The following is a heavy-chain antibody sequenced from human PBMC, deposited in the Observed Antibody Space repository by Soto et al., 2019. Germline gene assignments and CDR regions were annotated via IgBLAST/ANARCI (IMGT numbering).Heavy chain of an antibody. CDR1: RYTPNKQT. D-gene: IGHD3-22*01. CDR3: ARGLYYYDSSGPRNNAFDI. CDR2: INAGNGNT. J-gene: IGHJ3*02. Sequence: GVPLKVSPPASRYTPNKQTIQLVCPPPRQRVGWMGWINAGNGNTKYSQKFQGRVTITRDTSASTAYMELSSLRSEDTAVYYCARGLYYYDSSGPRNNAFDIWGQGTMVTVSS. V-gene: IGHV1-3*01.